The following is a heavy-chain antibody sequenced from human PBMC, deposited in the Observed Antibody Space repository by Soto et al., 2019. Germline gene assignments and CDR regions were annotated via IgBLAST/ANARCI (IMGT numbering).Heavy chain of an antibody. CDR1: GFTFRNFS. Sequence: VGSLRLSFAASGFTFRNFSMSWVRQAPGKGLEWVSTISGSGGSTYYADSVKGRFTISRDNSKNTLYLQMNSLRAEDTAVYYCAKDRSFTTPPGWFDPWGQGTLVTVS. D-gene: IGHD3-3*01. J-gene: IGHJ5*02. CDR3: AKDRSFTTPPGWFDP. V-gene: IGHV3-23*01. CDR2: ISGSGGST.